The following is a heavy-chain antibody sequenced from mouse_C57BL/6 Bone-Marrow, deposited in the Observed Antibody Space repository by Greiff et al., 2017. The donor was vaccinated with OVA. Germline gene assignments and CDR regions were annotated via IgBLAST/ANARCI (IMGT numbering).Heavy chain of an antibody. CDR3: ARRRDYDGSTDWYLDV. Sequence: QVQLKESGAELARPGASVKMSCKASGYTFTSYTMHWVKQRPGQGLEWIGYIYPSSGYTKYNQKFKDKATLTADKSSSTAYMQLSSLTSEDYAVYYCARRRDYDGSTDWYLDVWGKGTTVTVSS. D-gene: IGHD1-1*01. V-gene: IGHV1-4*01. J-gene: IGHJ1*03. CDR1: GYTFTSYT. CDR2: IYPSSGYT.